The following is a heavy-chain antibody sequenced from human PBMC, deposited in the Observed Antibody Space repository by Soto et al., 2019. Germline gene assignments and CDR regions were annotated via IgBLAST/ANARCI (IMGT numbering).Heavy chain of an antibody. J-gene: IGHJ6*02. Sequence: QMQLVQSGPEVKKPGTSVKVSCKASGFTFTSSAVQWVRQARGQRLEWIGWIVVGSGNTNYAQKFQERVTITRDMSTSTAYMELSSLSSEDTAVYYCAAPESGYFYYYYGMDVWGQGTTVTVSS. V-gene: IGHV1-58*01. CDR1: GFTFTSSA. D-gene: IGHD3-22*01. CDR3: AAPESGYFYYYYGMDV. CDR2: IVVGSGNT.